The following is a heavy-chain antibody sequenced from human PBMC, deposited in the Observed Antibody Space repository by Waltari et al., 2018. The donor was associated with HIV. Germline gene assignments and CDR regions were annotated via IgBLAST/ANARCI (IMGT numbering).Heavy chain of an antibody. Sequence: EVQLVESGGGLVQSGGSLRLSCAVSGLSFGGYWMSWVGQAPGRGVEWGGNIKEEGREKYYVDSVRGRFTIARDNAKKSLYLQMNSLRAEDTAMYYCARARYCSSISGSYFDDWGQGTRVTVSS. CDR1: GLSFGGYW. D-gene: IGHD2-2*01. J-gene: IGHJ4*02. CDR3: ARARYCSSISGSYFDD. V-gene: IGHV3-7*01. CDR2: IKEEGREK.